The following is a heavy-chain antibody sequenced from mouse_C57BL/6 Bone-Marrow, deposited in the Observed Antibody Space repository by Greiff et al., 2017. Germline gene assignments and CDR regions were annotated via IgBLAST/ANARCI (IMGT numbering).Heavy chain of an antibody. V-gene: IGHV1-80*01. CDR1: GYAFSSYW. CDR2: IYPGDGDT. D-gene: IGHD2-3*01. J-gene: IGHJ3*01. CDR3: ARGGRLLAWFAY. Sequence: QVHVKQSGAELVKPGASVKISCKASGYAFSSYWMNWVKQRPGKGLEWIGQIYPGDGDTNYNGKFKGKATLTADKSSSTAYMQLSSLTSEDSAVYFCARGGRLLAWFAYWGQGTLVTVSA.